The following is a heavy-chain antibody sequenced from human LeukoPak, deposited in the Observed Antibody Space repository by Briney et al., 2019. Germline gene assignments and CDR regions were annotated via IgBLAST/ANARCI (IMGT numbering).Heavy chain of an antibody. CDR2: IIPIFGTS. CDR1: GGTFSSYA. J-gene: IGHJ4*02. D-gene: IGHD3-22*01. CDR3: ASGPEYYYDSY. V-gene: IGHV1-69*13. Sequence: SVKVSFKSSGGTFSSYAISWVRQPPGQGREWMGVIIPIFGTSNYAQKFQGRVTITADESTSTAYMELSSLRSEDTAVYYCASGPEYYYDSYWGQGTLVTVSS.